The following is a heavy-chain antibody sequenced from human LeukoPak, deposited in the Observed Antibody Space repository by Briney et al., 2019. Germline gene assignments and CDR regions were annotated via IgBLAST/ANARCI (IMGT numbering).Heavy chain of an antibody. CDR3: ARDRGRCSSTSCETPLFDY. CDR2: IIPSDGFT. Sequence: ASVKVSCKASGYTFSSYYVHWVRQAPGQGLEWMGIIIPSDGFTSYAQKFQGRVTMTRDMSTSTVYMELSSLRSDDTAAYYCARDRGRCSSTSCETPLFDYWGQGTLVTVSS. D-gene: IGHD2-2*01. J-gene: IGHJ4*02. CDR1: GYTFSSYY. V-gene: IGHV1-46*01.